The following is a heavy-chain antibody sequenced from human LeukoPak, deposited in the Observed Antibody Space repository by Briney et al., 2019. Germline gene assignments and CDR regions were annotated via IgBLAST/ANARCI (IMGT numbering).Heavy chain of an antibody. J-gene: IGHJ3*02. Sequence: SETLSLTCAVSGGSISSSNWWSWVRQPPGKGLEWIGEIYHSGSTNYNPSLKSRVTISVDKSKNQFSLKLSSVTAADTAVYYCARDGCSSTSCYTTGDAFDIWGQGTMVTVSS. CDR3: ARDGCSSTSCYTTGDAFDI. CDR1: GGSISSSNW. CDR2: IYHSGST. V-gene: IGHV4-4*02. D-gene: IGHD2-2*02.